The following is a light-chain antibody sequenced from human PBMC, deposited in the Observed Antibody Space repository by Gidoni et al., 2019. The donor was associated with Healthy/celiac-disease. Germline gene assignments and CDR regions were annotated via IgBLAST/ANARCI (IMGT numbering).Light chain of an antibody. CDR3: QQYYSTPYT. J-gene: IGKJ2*01. Sequence: DIVMTQSPDPLAGSLGERATINCKSSQSVLYSSNNKNYLAWYQQKPGHPPKLLIYWASTRESGVPDRFSGSGSGTDFTLTISSLQAEDVAVYYCQQYYSTPYTFGQGTKLEIK. V-gene: IGKV4-1*01. CDR1: QSVLYSSNNKNY. CDR2: WAS.